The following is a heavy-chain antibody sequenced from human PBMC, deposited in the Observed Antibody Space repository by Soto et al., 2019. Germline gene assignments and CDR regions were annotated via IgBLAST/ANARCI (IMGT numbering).Heavy chain of an antibody. CDR2: ISAYNGNT. J-gene: IGHJ6*02. Sequence: QVQLVQSGGEVKKPGASVKVSCKTSGYSFTTYGISWVRQAPGQGLEWMGWISAYNGNTNYAQKLQDRVTMTTDTSTSTAYRVLRSLRSDDTAVYYCAREGPAPYYSYGMDVWGQGSTVTVSS. CDR1: GYSFTTYG. V-gene: IGHV1-18*01. CDR3: AREGPAPYYSYGMDV.